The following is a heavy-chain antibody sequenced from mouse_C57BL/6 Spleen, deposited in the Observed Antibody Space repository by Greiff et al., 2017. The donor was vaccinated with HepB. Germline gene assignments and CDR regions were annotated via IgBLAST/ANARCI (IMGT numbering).Heavy chain of an antibody. CDR1: GYTFTDYY. CDR3: ARTSYGSPHYYAMDY. J-gene: IGHJ4*01. Sequence: EVQLQQSGPELVKPGASVKISCKASGYTFTDYYMNWVKQSHGKSLEWIGDINPNNGGTSYNQKFKGKATLTVDKSSSTAYMELRSLTSEDSAVYYCARTSYGSPHYYAMDYWGQGTSVTVSS. D-gene: IGHD1-1*01. V-gene: IGHV1-26*01. CDR2: INPNNGGT.